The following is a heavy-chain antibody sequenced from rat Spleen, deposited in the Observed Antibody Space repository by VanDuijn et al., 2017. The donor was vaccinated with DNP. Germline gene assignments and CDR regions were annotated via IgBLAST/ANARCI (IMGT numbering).Heavy chain of an antibody. V-gene: IGHV5-22*01. CDR3: ARQSAIYYYGYVPTFFDY. CDR1: GFALSDYY. Sequence: EVQLVESGGGLEQPGRALNLSCKASGFALSDYYMAWVRQTPKTGLAWVASIDYEGSGTHYGDSVRGRFTISRDNAKSTLYLQMNRLRSEDTATYYCARQSAIYYYGYVPTFFDYWGQGVMVAVSS. J-gene: IGHJ2*01. D-gene: IGHD1-12*01. CDR2: IDYEGSGT.